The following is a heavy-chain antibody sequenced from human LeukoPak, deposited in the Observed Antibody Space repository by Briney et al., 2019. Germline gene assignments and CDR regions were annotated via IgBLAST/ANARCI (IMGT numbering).Heavy chain of an antibody. CDR1: GFTFSSYA. D-gene: IGHD4-17*01. J-gene: IGHJ4*02. CDR3: ASDAYDYGDYIATFFDY. Sequence: LSGGSLRLSCAASGFTFSSYAMHWVRQAPGKGLEWVAVISYDGSNKYYEDSVKGRFTISRDNSKNTLYLQMNSLRAEDTAVYYCASDAYDYGDYIATFFDYWGQGTLVTVSS. CDR2: ISYDGSNK. V-gene: IGHV3-30-3*01.